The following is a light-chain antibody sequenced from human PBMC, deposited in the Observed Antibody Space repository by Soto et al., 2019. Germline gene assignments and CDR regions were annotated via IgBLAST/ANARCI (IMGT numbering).Light chain of an antibody. J-gene: IGKJ4*01. Sequence: DIQLTQSQSFLSASVRDRVTIPCRASQGISNYLAWYQQKPGNAPKLLIYRTSTLQSEVPSRFSGSGSGTEFSLTISSVQPEDFATYFCQQLKTYPLTFGGGTRVEIK. CDR3: QQLKTYPLT. V-gene: IGKV1-9*01. CDR2: RTS. CDR1: QGISNY.